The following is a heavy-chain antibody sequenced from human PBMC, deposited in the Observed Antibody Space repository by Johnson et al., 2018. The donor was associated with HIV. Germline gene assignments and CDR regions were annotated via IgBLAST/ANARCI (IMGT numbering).Heavy chain of an antibody. D-gene: IGHD2-21*01. CDR3: ARGIGDEYAFDV. V-gene: IGHV3-66*01. CDR2: IYATTNT. Sequence: VQLVESGGGLVQPGGSLRLTGAASGFSVSDNYVSWVRQAPGQGLEWVSVIYATTNTYYGDSVKGRFILSRDNSKNTLYLQMNSLRVEDTALYYCARGIGDEYAFDVWGQGTMVTVSS. J-gene: IGHJ3*01. CDR1: GFSVSDNY.